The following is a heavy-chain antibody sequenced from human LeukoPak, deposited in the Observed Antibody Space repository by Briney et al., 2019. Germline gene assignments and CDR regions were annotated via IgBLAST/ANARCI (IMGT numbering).Heavy chain of an antibody. D-gene: IGHD3-3*01. V-gene: IGHV3-21*06. J-gene: IGHJ2*01. CDR1: GFNFSPYT. CDR3: ARVLTIFGNYFDL. Sequence: GGSLRLSCAASGFNFSPYTLTWVRQAPGKGLEWVSSISSTSASISYADSLKGRFTISRDNARNSLYLQMNSLRAEDTAVYYCARVLTIFGNYFDLWGRGTLVTVSS. CDR2: ISSTSASI.